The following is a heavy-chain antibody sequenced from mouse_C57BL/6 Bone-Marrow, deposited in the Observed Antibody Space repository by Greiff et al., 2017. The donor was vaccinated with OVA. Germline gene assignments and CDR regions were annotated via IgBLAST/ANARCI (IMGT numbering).Heavy chain of an antibody. CDR3: ASRAWFAC. CDR1: GFTFSDYG. J-gene: IGHJ3*01. Sequence: EVKLMESGGGLVKPGGSLKLSCAASGFTFSDYGMHWVRQAPEKGLEWVAYISSGSSTIYYADTVKGRFTISRDNAKNTLFLQMTSLRSEDTAMYYCASRAWFACWGQGTLVTASA. V-gene: IGHV5-17*01. CDR2: ISSGSSTI.